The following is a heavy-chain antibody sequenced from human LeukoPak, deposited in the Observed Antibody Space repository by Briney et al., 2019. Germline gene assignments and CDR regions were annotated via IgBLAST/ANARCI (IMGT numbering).Heavy chain of an antibody. J-gene: IGHJ3*02. CDR2: IHYSGGA. D-gene: IGHD3-16*01. CDR3: ARAEGAASHI. CDR1: GGSFTTYH. Sequence: PSETLSLTCAVSGGSFTTYHWTWIRQPPGKGLEWIGHIHYSGGADYNPSLKSRVSMSLDTSKNHFSLRLTSVTAADTGVYFCARAEGAASHIWGQGTMVSVSS. V-gene: IGHV4-59*12.